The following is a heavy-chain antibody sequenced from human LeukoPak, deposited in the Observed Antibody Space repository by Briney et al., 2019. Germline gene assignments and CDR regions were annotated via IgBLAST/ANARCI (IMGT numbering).Heavy chain of an antibody. CDR3: ARDRGSGSLSQGFDY. Sequence: PGGSLRLSCAASGFTFSSYSMNWVRQAPGKGLEWVSSISSSSSYIYYADSVKGRFTISRDNAKNSLYLQMNSLRAEDTAVYYCARDRGSGSLSQGFDYWGQGTLVTVSS. D-gene: IGHD3-10*01. J-gene: IGHJ4*02. CDR1: GFTFSSYS. V-gene: IGHV3-21*06. CDR2: ISSSSSYI.